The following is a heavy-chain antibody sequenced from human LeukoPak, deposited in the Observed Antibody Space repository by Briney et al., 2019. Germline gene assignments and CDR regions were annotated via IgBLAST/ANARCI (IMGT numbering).Heavy chain of an antibody. J-gene: IGHJ6*02. CDR3: AREEPQTTVPEGMDV. V-gene: IGHV4-59*01. D-gene: IGHD4-17*01. CDR1: GGSISYYY. Sequence: SETLSLTCTVSGGSISYYYWSWIRQSPGKGLEWIGYIYYSGTTNYNPSLKSRVTISVDTSKNQFSLQLRSVTAADTAVYYGAREEPQTTVPEGMDVWGQGTTVTVSS. CDR2: IYYSGTT.